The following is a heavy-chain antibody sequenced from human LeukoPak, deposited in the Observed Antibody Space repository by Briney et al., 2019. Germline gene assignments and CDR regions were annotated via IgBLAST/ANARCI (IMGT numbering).Heavy chain of an antibody. CDR1: GFTFSSYE. Sequence: PGGSLRLSCAASGFTFSSYEMNWVRQAPGKGLEWVSYISSSGSTIYYADSVKGRFTISRDNAKNSLYLQMNSLRAEDTAVYYCARDFSARPIWSGLQPTWDDWGQGTLVTVSS. D-gene: IGHD3-3*01. J-gene: IGHJ4*02. V-gene: IGHV3-48*03. CDR2: ISSSGSTI. CDR3: ARDFSARPIWSGLQPTWDD.